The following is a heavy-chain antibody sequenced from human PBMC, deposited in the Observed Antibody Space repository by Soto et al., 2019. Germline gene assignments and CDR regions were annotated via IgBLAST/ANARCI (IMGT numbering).Heavy chain of an antibody. CDR2: ISYDGSNK. Sequence: QVQLVESGGGVVQPGRSLRLSCAASGFTFSSYGMHWVRQAPGKGLEWVAVISYDGSNKYYVDSVKGRFTISRDNSKNTLYLQMNSLRAEDTAVYYCAKDIDYGDYVVDVWGQGTTVTVSS. J-gene: IGHJ6*02. V-gene: IGHV3-30*18. D-gene: IGHD4-17*01. CDR1: GFTFSSYG. CDR3: AKDIDYGDYVVDV.